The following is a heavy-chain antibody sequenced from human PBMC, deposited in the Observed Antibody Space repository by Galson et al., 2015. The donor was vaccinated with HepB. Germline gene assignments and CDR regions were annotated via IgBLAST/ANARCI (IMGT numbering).Heavy chain of an antibody. CDR1: GFTFNAFS. CDR3: ARGGGWTYDSTTKNYTATADPDY. CDR2: ISYDGNKK. J-gene: IGHJ4*02. D-gene: IGHD3-16*01. V-gene: IGHV3-30*04. Sequence: SLRLSCATSGFTFNAFSIHWVRQAPGRGLEWMGIISYDGNKKYYADSVKGRFTISRDNSKNILYLEMNTLSPKDTAVYFCARGGGWTYDSTTKNYTATADPDYWGQGSLVIVSS.